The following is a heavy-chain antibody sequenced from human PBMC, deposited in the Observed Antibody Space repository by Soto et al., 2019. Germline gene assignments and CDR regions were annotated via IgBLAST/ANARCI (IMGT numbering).Heavy chain of an antibody. CDR3: ARECGGGSFDELYYYGMYA. Sequence: SVKVSCKASGGTFSSYAISWVRQAPGQGLEWMGGIIPIFGTANYAQKFQGRVTITADKSTSTAYMELSSLRSEDTAVYYCARECGGGSFDELYYYGMYARGPGNAVTVS. V-gene: IGHV1-69*06. CDR1: GGTFSSYA. D-gene: IGHD2-15*01. CDR2: IIPIFGTA. J-gene: IGHJ6*02.